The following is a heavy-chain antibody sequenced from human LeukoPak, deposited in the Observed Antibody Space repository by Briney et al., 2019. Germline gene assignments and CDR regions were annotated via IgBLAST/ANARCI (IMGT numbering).Heavy chain of an antibody. CDR2: IVVGSGNT. J-gene: IGHJ6*02. CDR3: AADPPGDIVVVPAAMLYGMDV. Sequence: VASVKVSCKASGFTFTSSAVQWVRQARGQRLEWIGWIVVGSGNTNYAQKFQERVTITSDMSTSTAYMELSSLRSEDTAVYYCAADPPGDIVVVPAAMLYGMDVWGQGTTVTVSS. CDR1: GFTFTSSA. D-gene: IGHD2-2*01. V-gene: IGHV1-58*01.